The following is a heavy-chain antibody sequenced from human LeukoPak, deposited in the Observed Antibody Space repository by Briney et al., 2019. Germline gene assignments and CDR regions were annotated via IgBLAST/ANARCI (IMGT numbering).Heavy chain of an antibody. D-gene: IGHD3-22*01. CDR2: MNPNSGNT. CDR3: ARYSGRWLYKKSLDY. CDR1: GYTFTSYD. V-gene: IGHV1-8*01. J-gene: IGHJ4*02. Sequence: GASVKVSCKASGYTFTSYDINWVRQATGQWLEWMGWMNPNSGNTGYAQKFQGRVTITRNTSISTAYMEPSSLRSEDTAVYYCARYSGRWLYKKSLDYWGQGTLVTVSS.